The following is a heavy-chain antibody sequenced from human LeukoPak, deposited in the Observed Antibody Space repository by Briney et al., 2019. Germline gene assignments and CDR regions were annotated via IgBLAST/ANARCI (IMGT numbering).Heavy chain of an antibody. J-gene: IGHJ6*03. V-gene: IGHV1-24*01. Sequence: ASVKVSCKVSGYTLTELSMHWVRQAPGKGLEWMGGFDPEDGETIYAQKFQGRVTMTEDTSTDTAYMELSSLRSEDTAVYYCATWLDPSDYMDVWGKGNTVTVSS. CDR1: GYTLTELS. D-gene: IGHD6-19*01. CDR2: FDPEDGET. CDR3: ATWLDPSDYMDV.